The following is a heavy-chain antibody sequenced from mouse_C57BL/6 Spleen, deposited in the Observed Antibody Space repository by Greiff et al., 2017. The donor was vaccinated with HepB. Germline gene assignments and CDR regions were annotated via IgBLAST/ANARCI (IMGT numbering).Heavy chain of an antibody. CDR1: GYAFSSSW. J-gene: IGHJ3*01. Sequence: QVQLQQSGPELVKPGASVKISCKASGYAFSSSWMNWVKQRPGKGLEWIGRIYPGDGDTNYNGKFKGKATLTADKSSSTAYMQLSSLTSEDSAVYFCARGAKAWFAYWGQGTLVTVSA. CDR3: ARGAKAWFAY. CDR2: IYPGDGDT. V-gene: IGHV1-82*01.